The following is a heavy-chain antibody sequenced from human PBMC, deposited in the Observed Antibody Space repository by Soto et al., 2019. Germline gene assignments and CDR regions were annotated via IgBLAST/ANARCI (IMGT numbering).Heavy chain of an antibody. J-gene: IGHJ6*02. CDR2: VYPGDSDT. CDR3: ASSGNSNIMSYYYYGMDV. Sequence: PGESLKISCKGSGYSFTSYWIGWVRQMPGKGLEWMGIVYPGDSDTRYSPSFQGQVTISADKSISTAYLQWSSLRSEDTAVYYCASSGNSNIMSYYYYGMDVWGQGTTVTVSS. D-gene: IGHD1-7*01. V-gene: IGHV5-51*01. CDR1: GYSFTSYW.